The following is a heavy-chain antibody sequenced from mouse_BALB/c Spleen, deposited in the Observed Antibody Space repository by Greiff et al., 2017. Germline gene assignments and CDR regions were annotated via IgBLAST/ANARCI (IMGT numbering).Heavy chain of an antibody. CDR1: GYTFTSYW. CDR2: INPSTGYT. J-gene: IGHJ3*01. CDR3: ARSGYGSSWFAY. V-gene: IGHV1-7*01. D-gene: IGHD1-1*01. Sequence: QVQLQQSGAELAKPGASAKMSCKASGYTFTSYWMHWVKQRPGQGLEWIGYINPSTGYTEYNQKFKDKATLTADKSSSTAYMQLSSLTSEDSAVYYCARSGYGSSWFAYWGQGTLVTVSA.